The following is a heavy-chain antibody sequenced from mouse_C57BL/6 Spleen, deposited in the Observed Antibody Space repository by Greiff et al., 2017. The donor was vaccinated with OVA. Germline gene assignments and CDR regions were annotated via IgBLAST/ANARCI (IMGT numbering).Heavy chain of an antibody. CDR1: GYSITSGYY. Sequence: EVQLQQSGPGLVKPSQSLSLTCSVTGYSITSGYYWNWIRQFPGNKLEWMGYISYDGSNNYNPSLKNRISITRDTSKNPFFLKLNSVTTEDTATYYCASPRVDSSGYVPMDYWGQGTSVTVSS. J-gene: IGHJ4*01. CDR2: ISYDGSN. V-gene: IGHV3-6*01. D-gene: IGHD3-2*02. CDR3: ASPRVDSSGYVPMDY.